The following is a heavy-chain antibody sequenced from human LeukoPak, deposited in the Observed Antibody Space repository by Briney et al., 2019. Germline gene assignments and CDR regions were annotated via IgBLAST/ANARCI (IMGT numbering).Heavy chain of an antibody. J-gene: IGHJ3*02. CDR3: AKAVAAPGAFDI. CDR1: GFTFDESA. Sequence: PGRSLRLSCAASGFTFDESAMHWVRQAPGKGLEWVSGIGWDSKSIFYADSVKGRFTISRDNAKNSLYLQMNSLRAEDTALYYCAKAVAAPGAFDIWGRGTVVTVSS. V-gene: IGHV3-9*01. CDR2: IGWDSKSI. D-gene: IGHD6-19*01.